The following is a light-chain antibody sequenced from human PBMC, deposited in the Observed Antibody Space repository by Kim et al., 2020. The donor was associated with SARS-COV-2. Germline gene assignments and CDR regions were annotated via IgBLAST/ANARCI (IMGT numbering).Light chain of an antibody. CDR3: NSRDSNDNVV. Sequence: AWGKKVRITCQGDSLRSYKATGYQQKPGQAPILVIYGKNNRPSGIPDRFSGSSAGNTASLTITGTQAGDEADYYCNSRDSNDNVVFGGGTQLNVL. CDR1: SLRSYK. CDR2: GKN. J-gene: IGLJ2*01. V-gene: IGLV3-19*01.